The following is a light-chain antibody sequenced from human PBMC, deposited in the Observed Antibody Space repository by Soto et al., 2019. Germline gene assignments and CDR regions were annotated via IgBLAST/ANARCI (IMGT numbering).Light chain of an antibody. CDR1: SSDVGGYKY. Sequence: QSALTQPASVSGSPGQSITISCTGTSSDVGGYKYVSWYQQHPGKAPKLMIYEVSNRPSGVSNRFSGSKSGNTASLTISGLRAEDEADYYCSSYTSSSTLPYVFGTGTKLTVL. V-gene: IGLV2-14*01. J-gene: IGLJ1*01. CDR3: SSYTSSSTLPYV. CDR2: EVS.